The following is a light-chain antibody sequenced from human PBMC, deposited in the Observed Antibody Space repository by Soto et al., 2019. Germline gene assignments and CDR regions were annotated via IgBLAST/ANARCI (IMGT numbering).Light chain of an antibody. J-gene: IGLJ1*01. V-gene: IGLV2-14*01. CDR3: SSYTSSTTRV. CDR1: SSDVGGYNY. Sequence: QSVLTQPASVSGSPGQSITISCTGTSSDVGGYNYVSWYQQHPGKASKLMIYEVSNRPSGVSNRFSGSKSGNTASLTISGLQAEDEADYYCSSYTSSTTRVFGTGTKVTV. CDR2: EVS.